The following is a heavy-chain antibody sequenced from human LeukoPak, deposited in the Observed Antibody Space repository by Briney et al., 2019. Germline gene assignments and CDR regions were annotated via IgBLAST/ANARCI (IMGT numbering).Heavy chain of an antibody. D-gene: IGHD5-24*01. Sequence: GGSLSPPCAASGFTFSTYAVNWVRQAPGKGLEWVSAISSSGGTTYYAVSVKGRFSISRDNSKNTLYLRMNSLRAEDTAIYYCAKDRNAWPTNFDSWGQGTLVTVSA. CDR3: AKDRNAWPTNFDS. V-gene: IGHV3-23*01. CDR1: GFTFSTYA. J-gene: IGHJ4*02. CDR2: ISSSGGTT.